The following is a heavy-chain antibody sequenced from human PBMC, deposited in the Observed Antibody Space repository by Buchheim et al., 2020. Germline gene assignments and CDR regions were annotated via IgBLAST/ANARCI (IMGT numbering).Heavy chain of an antibody. D-gene: IGHD3-10*01. CDR2: VKKDGSET. CDR3: TTVSEF. V-gene: IGHV3-7*01. CDR1: GFTFTNNG. Sequence: EVQLVESGGGLVQPGGSLRLSCAASGFTFTNNGMSWVRQPPGKGLEWVASVKKDGSETYYVDFARGRFTISRDNAKNSLYLQMNSLRAEDTAVYYCTTVSEFWGQGTL. J-gene: IGHJ4*02.